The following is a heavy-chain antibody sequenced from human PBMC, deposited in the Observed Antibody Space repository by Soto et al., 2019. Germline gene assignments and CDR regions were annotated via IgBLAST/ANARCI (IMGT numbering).Heavy chain of an antibody. D-gene: IGHD2-2*01. CDR1: GFTFSSYA. V-gene: IGHV3-23*01. Sequence: EVQVLESGGGLVQPGGSLRLSCAASGFTFSSYAMSWVRQAPGKGLEWVSAISGSGTSTSYADSVKGRFTISRDNSKNTLYLQMNSLRAEDTAVYYCAKGSDIVVVPAAIAPFDYWGQGTLVTVSS. CDR2: ISGSGTST. J-gene: IGHJ4*02. CDR3: AKGSDIVVVPAAIAPFDY.